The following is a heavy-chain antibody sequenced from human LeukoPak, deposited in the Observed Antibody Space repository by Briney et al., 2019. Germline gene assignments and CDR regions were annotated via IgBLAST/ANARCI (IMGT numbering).Heavy chain of an antibody. CDR1: GGSISSYY. J-gene: IGHJ4*02. CDR2: IYYSGSA. D-gene: IGHD3-22*01. Sequence: SETLSLTCTVSGGSISSYYWSWIRQPPGKGLEWIGYIYYSGSANYNPSLKSRVTISVDTSKNQFSLKLSSVTAADTAVYYCARMGYYYDSSGYSYYFDYWGQGTLVTVSS. CDR3: ARMGYYYDSSGYSYYFDY. V-gene: IGHV4-59*08.